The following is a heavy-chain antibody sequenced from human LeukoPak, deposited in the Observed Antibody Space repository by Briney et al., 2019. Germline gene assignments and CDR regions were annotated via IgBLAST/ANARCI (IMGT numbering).Heavy chain of an antibody. J-gene: IGHJ5*02. V-gene: IGHV3-23*01. D-gene: IGHD1-26*01. CDR3: ARRPSREPFDP. CDR2: ISGSGGST. CDR1: GFTFSSYA. Sequence: PAGPLRLSCAASGFTFSSYAMSWVRQAPGKGLEWVSTISGSGGSTYYADSVKGRFTISRDNSKNTMYLQMNSLRAEDTAVYYGARRPSREPFDPWGQGTLVTVSS.